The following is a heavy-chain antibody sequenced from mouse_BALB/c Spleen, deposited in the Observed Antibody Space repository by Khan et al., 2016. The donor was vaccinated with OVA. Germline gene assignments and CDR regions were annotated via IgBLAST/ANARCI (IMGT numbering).Heavy chain of an antibody. J-gene: IGHJ3*01. CDR2: INPYNGGT. D-gene: IGHD2-13*01. CDR3: VRSASYGDYVEAWFAY. CDR1: GYSFTGYT. V-gene: IGHV1-18*01. Sequence: EVQLQQSGPELVKPGASMKMSCKAFGYSFTGYTMNWVKQSRVKNLEWIGLINPYNGGTAYNQKFGGKATLPVDKSSNTAYMELLSLTSEDSAVYYCVRSASYGDYVEAWFAYWGQGTLVTVSA.